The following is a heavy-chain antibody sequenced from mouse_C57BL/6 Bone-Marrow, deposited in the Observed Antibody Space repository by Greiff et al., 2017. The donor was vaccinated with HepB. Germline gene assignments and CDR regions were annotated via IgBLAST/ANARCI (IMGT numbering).Heavy chain of an antibody. CDR2: IDPANGNT. Sequence: EVQGVESVAELVRPGASVKLSCTASGFNIKNTYMHWVKQRPEQGPEWIGRIDPANGNTKYAPKIQCKATRTPDTSTNTAYLQRSSQTAEDTAIYYCAHSNQRGDYWGQGTSVTVSS. D-gene: IGHD2-5*01. CDR1: GFNIKNTY. CDR3: AHSNQRGDY. J-gene: IGHJ4*01. V-gene: IGHV14-3*01.